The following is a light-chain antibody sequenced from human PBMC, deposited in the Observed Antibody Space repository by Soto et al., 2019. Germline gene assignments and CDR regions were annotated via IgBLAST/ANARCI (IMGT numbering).Light chain of an antibody. CDR1: SSDVGGYNY. Sequence: QSALTQPASVSGSPGQSITISCTGTSSDVGGYNYVSWYQQHPGKAPKLLIYEVTNRPSGVSDRFSGSKSGNTAFLTISGLLTEDETDYYCSSYTSSSSLVFGTGTKVTVL. CDR3: SSYTSSSSLV. V-gene: IGLV2-14*01. J-gene: IGLJ1*01. CDR2: EVT.